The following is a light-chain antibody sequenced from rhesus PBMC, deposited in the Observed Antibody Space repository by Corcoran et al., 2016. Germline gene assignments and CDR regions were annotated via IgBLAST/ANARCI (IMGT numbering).Light chain of an antibody. J-gene: IGKJ3*01. CDR1: QSVSSY. V-gene: IGKV3S9*01. Sequence: EIVMTQSPATLSLSPGERATLSCRASQSVSSYVAWYQQTPEQAPRLLIYGASSRATGIPDRFSGGGSGTDFTLTISSLEPEDFAFYYCQQYSNWPLTFGPGTKLDIK. CDR2: GAS. CDR3: QQYSNWPLT.